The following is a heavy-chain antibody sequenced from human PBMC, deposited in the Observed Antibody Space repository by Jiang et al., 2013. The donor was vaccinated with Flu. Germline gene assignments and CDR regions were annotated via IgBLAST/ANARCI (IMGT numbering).Heavy chain of an antibody. CDR1: TRGSYY. J-gene: IGHJ5*02. Sequence: TRGSYYWGWIRQPPGKGLEWMGNIRYGGNTYYDPSLKSRLTISVDTSKNQFSLKLSSVTAADTAIYYCATWRDTSGYRHRGNWFDPWGQGTLVTVSS. CDR3: ATWRDTSGYRHRGNWFDP. D-gene: IGHD3-22*01. CDR2: IRYGGNT. V-gene: IGHV4-39*01.